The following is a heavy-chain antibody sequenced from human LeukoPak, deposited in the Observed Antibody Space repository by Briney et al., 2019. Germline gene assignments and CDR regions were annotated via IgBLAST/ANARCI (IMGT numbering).Heavy chain of an antibody. CDR3: ARVGVSDAFDI. J-gene: IGHJ3*02. Sequence: GGSLRLSCAASGFTFSTYWMHWVRQAPGRGLVWASRINIDGSIRDSADSVKGRFTISRDSAKNTVYLQMNSLRAEDTAVYYCARVGVSDAFDIWGQGTMVTVSS. CDR1: GFTFSTYW. V-gene: IGHV3-74*01. D-gene: IGHD3-10*01. CDR2: INIDGSIR.